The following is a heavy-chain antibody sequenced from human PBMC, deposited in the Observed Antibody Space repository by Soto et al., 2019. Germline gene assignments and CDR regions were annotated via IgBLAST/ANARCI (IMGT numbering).Heavy chain of an antibody. V-gene: IGHV3-23*01. CDR2: ISGSGGST. CDR3: AQLGREVTESRFDY. Sequence: EVQLLESGGGLVQPGGSLRLSCAASGFTFSSYAMSWVRQAPGKGLEWVSAISGSGGSTYYADSVKGRFTISRDNSKNTSYLLMNSLRAEDTAVYYCAQLGREVTESRFDYWGQGTLVTVSS. D-gene: IGHD3-10*01. CDR1: GFTFSSYA. J-gene: IGHJ4*02.